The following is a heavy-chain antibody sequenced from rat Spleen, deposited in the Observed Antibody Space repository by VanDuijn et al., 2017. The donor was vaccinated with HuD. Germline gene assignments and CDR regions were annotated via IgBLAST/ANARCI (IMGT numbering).Heavy chain of an antibody. V-gene: IGHV5-31*01. CDR2: ITNASGRT. D-gene: IGHD4-1*01. CDR1: GFTFNNYW. Sequence: EVQLVESGGGLVQPGGSLKLSCVASGFTFNNYWMTWIRQAPGKGLEWVASITNASGRTYYPDSVKGRFTVSRDNAKSTLYLQMDSLRSEDTATYYCARRARAPYYFDYWGQGVMVTVSS. J-gene: IGHJ2*01. CDR3: ARRARAPYYFDY.